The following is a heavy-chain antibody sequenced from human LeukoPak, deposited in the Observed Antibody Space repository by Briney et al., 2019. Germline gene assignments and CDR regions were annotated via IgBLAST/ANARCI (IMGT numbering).Heavy chain of an antibody. Sequence: SETLSLTCAVSGYSISSGYYWGWIQQPPGKGLEWIGSIYHSGSTYYNPSLKSRVTISVDTSKNQFSLKLSSVTAADTAVYYCARLHPGIAVAGYPDYWGQGTLVTVSS. D-gene: IGHD6-19*01. CDR2: IYHSGST. J-gene: IGHJ4*02. V-gene: IGHV4-38-2*01. CDR3: ARLHPGIAVAGYPDY. CDR1: GYSISSGYY.